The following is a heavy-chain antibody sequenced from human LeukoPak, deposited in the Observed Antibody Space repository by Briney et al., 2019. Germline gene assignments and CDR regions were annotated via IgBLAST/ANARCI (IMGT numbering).Heavy chain of an antibody. CDR3: ARDGGIAVAGTFDY. J-gene: IGHJ4*02. Sequence: PSETLSLTCTVSGGSISSYYRSWIRQPAGKGLEWIGRIYTSGSTNYNPSLKSRVTMSVDTSKNQFSLKLSSVTAADTAVYYCARDGGIAVAGTFDYWGQRTLVTVSS. D-gene: IGHD6-19*01. V-gene: IGHV4-4*07. CDR2: IYTSGST. CDR1: GGSISSYY.